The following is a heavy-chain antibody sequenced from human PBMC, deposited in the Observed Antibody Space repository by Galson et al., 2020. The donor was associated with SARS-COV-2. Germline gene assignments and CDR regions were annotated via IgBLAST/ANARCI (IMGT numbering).Heavy chain of an antibody. D-gene: IGHD3-3*01. CDR3: ARSAYYDFWSCYYDYGMDV. CDR1: GFTFSSYW. J-gene: IGHJ6*02. V-gene: IGHV3-74*01. CDR2: INSDGSST. Sequence: GESLKISCAASGFTFSSYWMHWVRQAPGKGLVWVSRINSDGSSTSYADSVKGRFTISRDNAKNTLYLQMNSLRAEDTAVYYCARSAYYDFWSCYYDYGMDVWGQGTTVTVSS.